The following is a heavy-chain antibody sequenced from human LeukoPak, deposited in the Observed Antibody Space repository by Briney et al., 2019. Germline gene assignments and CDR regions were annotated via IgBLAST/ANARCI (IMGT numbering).Heavy chain of an antibody. Sequence: ASVKVSCKASGYTFTGYYMHWVRQAPGQGLEWMGWINPNSGGTNYAQKFQGRVTITADKSTSTAYMELSSLRSEDTAVYYCARSGSGYDYYSDYWGQGTLVTVSS. CDR3: ARSGSGYDYYSDY. D-gene: IGHD5-12*01. CDR1: GYTFTGYY. V-gene: IGHV1-2*02. J-gene: IGHJ4*02. CDR2: INPNSGGT.